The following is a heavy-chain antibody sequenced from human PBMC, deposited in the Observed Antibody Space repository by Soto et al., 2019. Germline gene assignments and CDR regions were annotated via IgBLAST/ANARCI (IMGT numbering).Heavy chain of an antibody. CDR1: GGSISSGDYY. V-gene: IGHV4-30-4*01. Sequence: SETLSLTCTVSGGSISSGDYYWSWIRQPPGKGLEWIGYIYYSGSTYYNPSLKSRVTISVDTSKNQFSLKLSSVTAADTAVYYCARSSPDYGGNSELDYWGQGTLVTVSS. D-gene: IGHD4-17*01. J-gene: IGHJ4*02. CDR2: IYYSGST. CDR3: ARSSPDYGGNSELDY.